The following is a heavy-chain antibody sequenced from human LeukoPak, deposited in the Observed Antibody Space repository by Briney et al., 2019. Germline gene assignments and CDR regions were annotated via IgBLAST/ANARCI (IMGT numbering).Heavy chain of an antibody. CDR3: AKGYYYGSGSYYGRETFDY. Sequence: PGGSLGLSCAASGFTFSSYGMHWVRQAPGKGLELVAFIRYDGSNKYYADSVKGRFTISRDNSKRTLYLQMNSLRAEDTAVYYCAKGYYYGSGSYYGRETFDYWGQGTLVTVSS. CDR1: GFTFSSYG. V-gene: IGHV3-30*02. J-gene: IGHJ4*02. CDR2: IRYDGSNK. D-gene: IGHD3-10*01.